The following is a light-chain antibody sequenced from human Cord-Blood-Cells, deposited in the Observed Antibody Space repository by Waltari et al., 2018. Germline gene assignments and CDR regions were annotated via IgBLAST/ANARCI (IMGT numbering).Light chain of an antibody. Sequence: QSALTQPASVSGSPGQSITIPCTGTSSDVGSYNLVSWYQQQPGKAPKLMIYEGSKRPSGVSNRFSGSKSGNADSLTISGVQAEDEADYYCCSYAGSSTLVFGGGTKLTVL. CDR2: EGS. V-gene: IGLV2-23*01. CDR3: CSYAGSSTLV. CDR1: SSDVGSYNL. J-gene: IGLJ3*02.